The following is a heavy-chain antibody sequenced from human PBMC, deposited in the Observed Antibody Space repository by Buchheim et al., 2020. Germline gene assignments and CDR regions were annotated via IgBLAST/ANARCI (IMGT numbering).Heavy chain of an antibody. CDR2: ISSSGRTI. V-gene: IGHV3-48*03. J-gene: IGHJ4*02. CDR3: ARAGGPYYYGFDY. D-gene: IGHD3-10*01. Sequence: EVQLVESGGGLVQPGGSLRLSCAASRFTFSSYEMNWVRQAPGKGLEWVSYISSSGRTIYYADSVKGRFTISRDNAKKSLYLQMNSLRAEDTALYYCARAGGPYYYGFDYWGQGTL. CDR1: RFTFSSYE.